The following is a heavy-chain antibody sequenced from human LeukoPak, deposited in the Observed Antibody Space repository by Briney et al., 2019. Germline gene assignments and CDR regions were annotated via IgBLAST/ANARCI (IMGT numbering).Heavy chain of an antibody. Sequence: ASVKVSCKASGYTFTSYYMHWVRQAPGQGLEWMGIINPSGGSTSYAQKFQGRVTMTRDMSTSTVYMELSSLRSEDTAVYYCARAYYPCGGTRGNCWFDPWGQGTLVTVSS. J-gene: IGHJ5*02. CDR3: ARAYYPCGGTRGNCWFDP. D-gene: IGHD2-15*01. CDR2: INPSGGST. CDR1: GYTFTSYY. V-gene: IGHV1-46*01.